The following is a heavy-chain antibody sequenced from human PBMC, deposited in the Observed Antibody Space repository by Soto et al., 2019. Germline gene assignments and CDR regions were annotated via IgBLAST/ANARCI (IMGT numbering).Heavy chain of an antibody. J-gene: IGHJ6*02. Sequence: GASLKVSCKASGGSFSNYAISWVRRAPGQGLEWMGAIIPIFGVPNYAQNFRGRVTITADDSTSTAYMELNSLTSEDTATYFCARDVDSGYESPNYNYYGMAVWGQGTTVTVSS. CDR1: GGSFSNYA. D-gene: IGHD5-12*01. CDR2: IIPIFGVP. V-gene: IGHV1-69*13. CDR3: ARDVDSGYESPNYNYYGMAV.